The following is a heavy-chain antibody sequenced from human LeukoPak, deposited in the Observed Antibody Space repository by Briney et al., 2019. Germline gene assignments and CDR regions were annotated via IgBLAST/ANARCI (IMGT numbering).Heavy chain of an antibody. CDR2: INHSGST. Sequence: PSETLSLTCAVYGGSFSGYYWSWIRQPPGKGLEWIGEINHSGSTHYNPSLKSRVTISVDTSKNQFSLKLSSVTAADTAVYYCARERRWYPFDYWGHGTLVTVSS. J-gene: IGHJ4*01. CDR1: GGSFSGYY. D-gene: IGHD4-23*01. CDR3: ARERRWYPFDY. V-gene: IGHV4-34*01.